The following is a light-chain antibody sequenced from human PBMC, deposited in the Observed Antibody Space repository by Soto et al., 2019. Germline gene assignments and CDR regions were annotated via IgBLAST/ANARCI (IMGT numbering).Light chain of an antibody. V-gene: IGKV3-15*01. CDR2: GAS. CDR1: QSVSRY. Sequence: IVVTHSPATLSLSKGERASLSCRASQSVSRYLAWYQQKPGQAPRLLIYGASTRATGIPARFSGSGSGTEFTLTISSLQPDDFATYYCQHYNSYSEAFGQGTKVDIK. J-gene: IGKJ1*01. CDR3: QHYNSYSEA.